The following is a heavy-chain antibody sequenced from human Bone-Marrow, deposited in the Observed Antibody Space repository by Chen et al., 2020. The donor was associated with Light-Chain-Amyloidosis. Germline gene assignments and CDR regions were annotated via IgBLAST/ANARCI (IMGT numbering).Heavy chain of an antibody. D-gene: IGHD6-13*01. CDR1: GFTFDDYG. Sequence: EVQLVESGGGVVRPGGSLRLSCAASGFTFDDYGMSWVRQAPGKGREWVSGINWNGGSTGYADSVKGRFTISRDNAKNSLYLQMNSLRAEDTALYYCARGRSLAALRLYYYYMDVWGKGTTVTVSS. J-gene: IGHJ6*03. CDR2: INWNGGST. CDR3: ARGRSLAALRLYYYYMDV. V-gene: IGHV3-20*04.